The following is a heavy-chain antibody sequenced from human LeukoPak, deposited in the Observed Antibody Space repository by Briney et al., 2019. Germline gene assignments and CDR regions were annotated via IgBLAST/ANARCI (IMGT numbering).Heavy chain of an antibody. J-gene: IGHJ4*02. V-gene: IGHV3-23*01. CDR2: ISGSGGST. CDR1: GFTFNSYN. D-gene: IGHD4-17*01. CDR3: AKLSGGRGDYLIDY. Sequence: PGGSLRLSCTASGFTFNSYNMNWVRQAPGKGLEWVSAISGSGGSTYYADSVKGRFTISRDNSKNTLYLQMNSLRAEDTAVYYCAKLSGGRGDYLIDYWGQGTLVTVSS.